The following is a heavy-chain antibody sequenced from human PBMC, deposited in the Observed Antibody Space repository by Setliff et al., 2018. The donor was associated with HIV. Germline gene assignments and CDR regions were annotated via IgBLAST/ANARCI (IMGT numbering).Heavy chain of an antibody. CDR2: IRSKTYGGTT. CDR1: GFIFGDYG. D-gene: IGHD5-18*01. CDR3: TSDLDTAMPQIDY. J-gene: IGHJ4*02. Sequence: PGGSLRLSCKTSGFIFGDYGLSWVRQAPGKGLEWLSFIRSKTYGGTTEYAASVKERFIISRDDSKSLAYLQMNSLKTEDTAVYYCTSDLDTAMPQIDYWGQGTLVTVSS. V-gene: IGHV3-49*04.